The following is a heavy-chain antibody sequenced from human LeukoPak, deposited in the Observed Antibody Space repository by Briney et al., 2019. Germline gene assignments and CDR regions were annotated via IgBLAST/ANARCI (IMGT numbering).Heavy chain of an antibody. D-gene: IGHD2-2*01. V-gene: IGHV1-69*05. CDR2: IIPIFGTA. CDR3: FIVVVPAAPGGY. CDR1: GGTFSSYA. Sequence: SMKVSCKASGGTFSSYAISWVRQAPGQGLEWMGGIIPIFGTANYAQKFQGRVTITTDESTSTAYMELSSLRSEDTAVYYCFIVVVPAAPGGYWGQGTLVTVSS. J-gene: IGHJ4*02.